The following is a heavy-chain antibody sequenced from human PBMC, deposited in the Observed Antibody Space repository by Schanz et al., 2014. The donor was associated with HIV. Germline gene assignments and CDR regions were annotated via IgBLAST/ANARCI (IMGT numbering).Heavy chain of an antibody. CDR2: ITGSSATI. J-gene: IGHJ1*01. CDR1: GFPFSSYS. CDR3: ARDLLGATNGFFLY. Sequence: EVPLLESGGGLAQPGGSQRLSCAASGFPFSSYSMNWVRQAPGKGLEWVPYITGSSATINYSESVRGRFTISRDNAKNSLYLQMNSLRDEDTAVYYCARDLLGATNGFFLYWGQGALVTVSS. D-gene: IGHD1-26*01. V-gene: IGHV3-48*02.